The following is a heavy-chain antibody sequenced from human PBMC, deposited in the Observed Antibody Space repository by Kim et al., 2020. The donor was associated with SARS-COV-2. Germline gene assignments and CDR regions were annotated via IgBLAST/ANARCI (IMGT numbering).Heavy chain of an antibody. J-gene: IGHJ6*02. V-gene: IGHV1-18*04. Sequence: ASVKVSCKASGYTFTSYGISWVRQAPGQGLEWMGWISAYNGNTNYAQKLQGRVTMTTDTSTSTAYMELRSLRSDDTAVYYCARGRLGLERRRNYYYYYGMDVWGQGTTVTVSS. D-gene: IGHD1-1*01. CDR3: ARGRLGLERRRNYYYYYGMDV. CDR1: GYTFTSYG. CDR2: ISAYNGNT.